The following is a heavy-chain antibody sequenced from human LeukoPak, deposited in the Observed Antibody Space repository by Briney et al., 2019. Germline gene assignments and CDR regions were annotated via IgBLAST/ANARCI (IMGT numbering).Heavy chain of an antibody. CDR1: GFTFSSYE. V-gene: IGHV3-48*03. CDR3: ARDLRYSSSYAPFDY. Sequence: GGSLRLSCAASGFTFSSYEMSWVRQAPGKGLEWVSYISSSGSTIYYADSVKGRFTISRDNAKNSLYLQMNSLRAEDTAVYYCARDLRYSSSYAPFDYWGQGTLVTVSS. CDR2: ISSSGSTI. J-gene: IGHJ4*02. D-gene: IGHD6-13*01.